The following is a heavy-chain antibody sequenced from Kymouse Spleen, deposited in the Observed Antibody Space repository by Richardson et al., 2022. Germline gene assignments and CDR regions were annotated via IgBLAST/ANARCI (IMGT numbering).Heavy chain of an antibody. J-gene: IGHJ6*02. D-gene: IGHD6-6*01. Sequence: QVQLVESGGGVVQPGRSLRLSCAASGFTFSSYGMHWVRQAPGKGLEWVAVISYDGSNKYYADSVKGRFTISRDNSKNTLYLQMNSLRAEDTAVYYCAKEYSSSHYYYYGMDVWGQGTTVTVSS. V-gene: IGHV3-30*18. CDR2: ISYDGSNK. CDR3: AKEYSSSHYYYYGMDV. CDR1: GFTFSSYG.